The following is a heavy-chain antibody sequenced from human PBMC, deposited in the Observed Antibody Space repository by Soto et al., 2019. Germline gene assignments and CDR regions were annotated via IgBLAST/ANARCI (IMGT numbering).Heavy chain of an antibody. V-gene: IGHV4-31*03. CDR2: IYYSGST. CDR1: GGSISSGGYY. D-gene: IGHD5-18*01. CDR3: ARDLQYSYGPLFGY. J-gene: IGHJ4*02. Sequence: KPSETLSLTCTVSGGSISSGGYYWSWIRQHPGKGLEWIGYIYYSGSTYYNPSLKSRVTISVDTSKNQFSLKLSSVTAADTAVYYCARDLQYSYGPLFGYWGQGTLVTVSS.